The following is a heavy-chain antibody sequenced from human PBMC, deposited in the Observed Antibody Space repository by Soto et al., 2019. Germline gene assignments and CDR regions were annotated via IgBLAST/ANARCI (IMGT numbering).Heavy chain of an antibody. Sequence: QVQLQESGPGLVKPSETLSLTCTASGGSISSYYWSWIRQPPGKGLEWIGYIYYSGSTNYNPSLKSRVTISVDTSKNQFSLKLSSVTAADTAVYYCARRWGDYFDYWGQGTLVTVSS. D-gene: IGHD3-16*01. CDR1: GGSISSYY. CDR2: IYYSGST. J-gene: IGHJ4*02. V-gene: IGHV4-59*08. CDR3: ARRWGDYFDY.